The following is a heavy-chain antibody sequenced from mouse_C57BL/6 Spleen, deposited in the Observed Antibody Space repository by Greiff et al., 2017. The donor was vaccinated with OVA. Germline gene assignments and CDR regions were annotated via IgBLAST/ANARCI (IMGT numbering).Heavy chain of an antibody. CDR2: INPSTGGT. D-gene: IGHD1-1*01. V-gene: IGHV1-42*01. CDR1: GYSFTGYY. Sequence: EVQLQQSGPELVKPGASVKISCKASGYSFTGYYMNWVKQSPEKSLEWIGEINPSTGGTTYNQKFKAKATLTVDKSSSTAYMQLKSLTSEDSAVYYCARGGSSPFDYWGQGTTLTVSS. J-gene: IGHJ2*01. CDR3: ARGGSSPFDY.